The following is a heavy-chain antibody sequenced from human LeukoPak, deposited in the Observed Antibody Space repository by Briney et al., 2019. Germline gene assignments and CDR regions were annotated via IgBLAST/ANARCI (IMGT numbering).Heavy chain of an antibody. J-gene: IGHJ4*02. CDR2: IYYSGST. D-gene: IGHD6-19*01. Sequence: SETLSLTCTVSGGSISSYYWIWIRQPPGKGLEWIGYIYYSGSTNYNPSLKGRVTMSVDTSKNQFSLNLSSVTAADTAVCYCARGIGWLPDYWGQGTLVSVSS. V-gene: IGHV4-59*01. CDR1: GGSISSYY. CDR3: ARGIGWLPDY.